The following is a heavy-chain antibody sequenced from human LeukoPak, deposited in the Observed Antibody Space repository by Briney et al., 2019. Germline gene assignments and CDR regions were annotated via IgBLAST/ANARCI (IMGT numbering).Heavy chain of an antibody. CDR3: ARLVAATGNFDY. D-gene: IGHD6-13*01. CDR1: GGSLSSGGYS. CDR2: IYHSGST. Sequence: PSETLSLTCVVSGGSLSSGGYSWSWIRQPPGKGLEWIGYIYHSGSTYYNPSLKSRVTISVDRSKNQFSLKLSSVTAADTAVYYDARLVAATGNFDYWGQGTLVTVSS. V-gene: IGHV4-30-2*01. J-gene: IGHJ4*02.